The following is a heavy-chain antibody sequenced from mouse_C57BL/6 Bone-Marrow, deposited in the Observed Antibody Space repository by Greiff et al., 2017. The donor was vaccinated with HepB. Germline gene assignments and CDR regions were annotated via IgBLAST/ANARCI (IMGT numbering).Heavy chain of an antibody. Sequence: QVQLKQPGAELVKPGASVKMSCKASGYTFTSYWITWVKQRPGQGLEWIGDIYPGSGSTNYNEKFKSKATLTVDTSSSTAYMQLSSLTSEDSAVYYCARREGSSGSWFAYWGQGTLVTVSA. CDR1: GYTFTSYW. CDR3: ARREGSSGSWFAY. V-gene: IGHV1-55*01. CDR2: IYPGSGST. D-gene: IGHD3-2*02. J-gene: IGHJ3*01.